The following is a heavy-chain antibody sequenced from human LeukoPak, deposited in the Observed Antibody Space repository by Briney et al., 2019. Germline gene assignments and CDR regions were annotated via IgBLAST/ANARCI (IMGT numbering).Heavy chain of an antibody. CDR1: GFSFTAYG. CDR2: IGPGGDI. CDR3: ARRFDS. V-gene: IGHV3-48*01. Sequence: GGSLRLSCVASGFSFTAYGMNWVRQAPGRGLEWISYIGPGGDIYYADSVTGRFTISRDIAKNSLYLQMNGLRVEDTAVYYCARRFDSWGQGTLVTVSS. J-gene: IGHJ4*02.